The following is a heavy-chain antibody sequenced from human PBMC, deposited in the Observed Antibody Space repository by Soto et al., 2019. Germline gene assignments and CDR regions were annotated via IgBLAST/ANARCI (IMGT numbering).Heavy chain of an antibody. D-gene: IGHD3-10*01. J-gene: IGHJ4*02. CDR3: AKDRSLVRGPMPY. Sequence: GGSLRLSCAASGFTFSSYGMHWVRQAPGKGLEWVAVISYDGSNKYYADSVKGRFTISRDNSKDTLYLQMNSLRAEDTAVYYCAKDRSLVRGPMPYWGQGTLVTVSS. CDR2: ISYDGSNK. CDR1: GFTFSSYG. V-gene: IGHV3-30*18.